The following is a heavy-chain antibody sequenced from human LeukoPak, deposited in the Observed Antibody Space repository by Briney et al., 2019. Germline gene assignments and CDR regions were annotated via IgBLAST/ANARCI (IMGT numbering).Heavy chain of an antibody. V-gene: IGHV3-30*18. J-gene: IGHJ4*02. CDR1: GLTFSSYG. CDR3: AKDRMNSSGLPLDY. CDR2: ISYDGSNK. D-gene: IGHD6-25*01. Sequence: GRSLRLSCAASGLTFSSYGMHWVRQAPGKGLEWVAVISYDGSNKYYADSVKGRFTISRDNSKNTLYLQMNSLRAEDTAVYYCAKDRMNSSGLPLDYWGQGTLVTVSS.